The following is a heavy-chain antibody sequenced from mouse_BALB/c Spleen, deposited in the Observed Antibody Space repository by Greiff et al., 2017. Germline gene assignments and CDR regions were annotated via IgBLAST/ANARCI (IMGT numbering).Heavy chain of an antibody. CDR3: ARDNGSRFDY. Sequence: EVQVVESGGGLVKPGGSLKLSCAASGFTFSSFGMHWVRQAPEKGLEWVAYISSGSSTIYYADTVKGRCTISRDNPKNTLFLQMTSLRSEATAMYYCARDNGSRFDYWGQGTTLTVSS. CDR1: GFTFSSFG. D-gene: IGHD1-1*01. CDR2: ISSGSSTI. J-gene: IGHJ2*01. V-gene: IGHV5-17*02.